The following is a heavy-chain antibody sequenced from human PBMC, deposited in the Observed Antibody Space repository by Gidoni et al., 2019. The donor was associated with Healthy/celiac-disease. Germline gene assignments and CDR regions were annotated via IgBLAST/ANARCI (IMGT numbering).Heavy chain of an antibody. CDR2: IYYSGST. CDR1: GGSISSSSYY. Sequence: QLQLQASGPGLVKPSETLSLTCTVSGGSISSSSYYWGWIRQPPGKGLEWIGSIYYSGSTYYNPSLKRRVTISVDTSKNQFSLKLSSVTAADTVVYYCARQRESGDYWGQGTLVTVSS. CDR3: ARQRESGDY. J-gene: IGHJ4*02. V-gene: IGHV4-39*01. D-gene: IGHD3-10*01.